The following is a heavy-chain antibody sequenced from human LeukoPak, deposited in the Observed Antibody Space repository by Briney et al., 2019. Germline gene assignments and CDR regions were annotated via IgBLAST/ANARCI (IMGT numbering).Heavy chain of an antibody. D-gene: IGHD3-22*01. J-gene: IGHJ1*01. V-gene: IGHV1-18*01. Sequence: ASVKVSCKASGYTFTGYYMHWVRQAPGQGLEWMGWICAYNGNTNYAQKLQGRVTMTTDTSTSTAYMELRSLRSDDTAVYYCARDLGPYYYDSSASEYFQHWGQGTLVTVSS. CDR3: ARDLGPYYYDSSASEYFQH. CDR1: GYTFTGYY. CDR2: ICAYNGNT.